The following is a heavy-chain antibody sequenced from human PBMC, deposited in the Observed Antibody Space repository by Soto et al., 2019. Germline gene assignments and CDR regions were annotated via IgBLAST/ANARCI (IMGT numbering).Heavy chain of an antibody. V-gene: IGHV3-23*01. D-gene: IGHD3-10*01. Sequence: EVQLLDSGGGLVQPGGSLRLSCAASGFTFSNYAMSWVRQAPGKGLDWVSTISSSGSNTYYADSVKGRFSISRDNSKNTVYLEMKNLRAEATAVYYCAKERLARGIDYWGQGTLVTVSS. J-gene: IGHJ4*02. CDR3: AKERLARGIDY. CDR1: GFTFSNYA. CDR2: ISSSGSNT.